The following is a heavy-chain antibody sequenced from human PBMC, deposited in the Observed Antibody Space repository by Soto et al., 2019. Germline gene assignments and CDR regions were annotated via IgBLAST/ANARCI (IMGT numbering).Heavy chain of an antibody. CDR3: ARNDCPRTSCYNDVVDT. CDR2: INPNGGDT. CDR1: GYNFIGYY. V-gene: IGHV1-2*02. Sequence: ASVKVSCKASGYNFIGYYIHWVRQAPGQGLEWMGWINPNGGDTNYAQNFQGRVTMTRDTSINTAYLELNRLKSDDTAVYYCARNDCPRTSCYNDVVDTWGQGTMVTVSS. J-gene: IGHJ5*02. D-gene: IGHD3-10*01.